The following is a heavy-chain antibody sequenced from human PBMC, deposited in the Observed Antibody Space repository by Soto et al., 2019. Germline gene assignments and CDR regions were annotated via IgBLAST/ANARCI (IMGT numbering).Heavy chain of an antibody. CDR2: IWYDGSNK. J-gene: IGHJ6*02. D-gene: IGHD4-4*01. Sequence: PLGSLRLSCAASGFTFSSYGMHWVRQTPGKGLEWVAVIWYDGSNKYYADSVKGRFTISRDNSKNTLYLQMNSLRAEDTAVYYCAREGKVTNYYYYGMDVWGQGTTVTVSS. V-gene: IGHV3-33*01. CDR1: GFTFSSYG. CDR3: AREGKVTNYYYYGMDV.